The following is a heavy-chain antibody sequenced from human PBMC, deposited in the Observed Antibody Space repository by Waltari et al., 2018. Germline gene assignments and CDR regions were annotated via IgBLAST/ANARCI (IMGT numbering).Heavy chain of an antibody. J-gene: IGHJ6*02. CDR2: INTKNGHP. Sequence: QVQLAQSGSELKEPGASVKVSCRTSGYTFTDYTINWVRQAPGQGLEWMGWINTKNGHPTYVQGFTGRCVVSLDTSVSTTYLQITGLKAEDTAVYFCARALLGLTNRLDVWGQGTTVTISS. CDR1: GYTFTDYT. CDR3: ARALLGLTNRLDV. D-gene: IGHD4-17*01. V-gene: IGHV7-4-1*02.